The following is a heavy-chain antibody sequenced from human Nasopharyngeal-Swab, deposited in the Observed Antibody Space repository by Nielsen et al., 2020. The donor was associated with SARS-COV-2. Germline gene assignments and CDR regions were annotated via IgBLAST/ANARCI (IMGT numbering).Heavy chain of an antibody. J-gene: IGHJ6*03. CDR3: AKGRVTIFGVVIIDYYYYMDV. CDR2: ISYDGNYK. D-gene: IGHD3-3*01. CDR1: GFTFSSYG. V-gene: IGHV3-30*18. Sequence: GGSLRLSCAASGFTFSSYGMHWVRQAPGKGLEWVAVISYDGNYKYYADSVQGRFTISRDNSKNTLFLQMNSLGAEDTAVYYCAKGRVTIFGVVIIDYYYYMDVWGKGTTVTVSS.